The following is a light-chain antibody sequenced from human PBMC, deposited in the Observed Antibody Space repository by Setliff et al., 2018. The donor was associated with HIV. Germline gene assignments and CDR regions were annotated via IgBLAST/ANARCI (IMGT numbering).Light chain of an antibody. Sequence: QSALTQPASVSGSPGQSITISCTGTSSDVGSYNYVSWYQQHPGKAPKLMIYDVSKRPSGVSDRFSGSKSGSTASLTISGLQAEDEADYYCSSYTSSTPLYVFGTGTKVTVL. CDR1: SSDVGSYNY. V-gene: IGLV2-14*03. CDR3: SSYTSSTPLYV. CDR2: DVS. J-gene: IGLJ1*01.